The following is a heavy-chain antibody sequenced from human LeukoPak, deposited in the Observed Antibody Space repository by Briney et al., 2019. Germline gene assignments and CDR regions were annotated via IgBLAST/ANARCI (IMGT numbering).Heavy chain of an antibody. Sequence: QPGRSLRLSCVVSGFTFSTYGMHWVRQAPGKGLEWLAAISNDGSHKYYADSVKGRFTISRDNSNNTLSMQMNSLRIEDTAVYYCAKGGVPTAMVDYWGQGILVTVSS. D-gene: IGHD5-18*01. CDR2: ISNDGSHK. CDR3: AKGGVPTAMVDY. CDR1: GFTFSTYG. J-gene: IGHJ4*02. V-gene: IGHV3-30*18.